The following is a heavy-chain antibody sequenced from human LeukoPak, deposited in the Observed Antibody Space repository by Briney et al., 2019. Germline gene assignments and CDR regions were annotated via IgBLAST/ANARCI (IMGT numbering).Heavy chain of an antibody. V-gene: IGHV1-2*02. CDR3: ARDVPRRVRAYCSSTSCQYYFDY. CDR2: ITHNSGGT. Sequence: PGASVKVSCKAPGYTFTSYYMHWVRQAPGQGLEWMGWITHNSGGTNYAQKFQGRVTMTRGTSISTAYMELSRLRSDDTAVYYCARDVPRRVRAYCSSTSCQYYFDYWGQGTLVTVSS. D-gene: IGHD2-2*01. J-gene: IGHJ4*02. CDR1: GYTFTSYY.